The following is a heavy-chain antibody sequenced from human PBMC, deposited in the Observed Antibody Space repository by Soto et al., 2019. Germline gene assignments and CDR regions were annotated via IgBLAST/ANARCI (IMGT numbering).Heavy chain of an antibody. J-gene: IGHJ3*02. D-gene: IGHD2-2*01. V-gene: IGHV3-23*01. CDR1: GFTFSSYA. CDR2: TTSSGYTT. CDR3: AKAPRSSPDAFEI. Sequence: EVQLLESGGDLVQPGGSLTLSCAASGFTFSSYAMSWVRQAPGKGLEWVSATTSSGYTTYYADSVKGRFTISRDNSKNTLYLQMNSLRAEDTALYYCAKAPRSSPDAFEIWGQGTMVDVSA.